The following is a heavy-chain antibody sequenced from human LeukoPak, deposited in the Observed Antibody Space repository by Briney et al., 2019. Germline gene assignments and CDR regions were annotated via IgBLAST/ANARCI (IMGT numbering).Heavy chain of an antibody. Sequence: GASVKVSCKASGYTFTSYAMYWVRQAPGQGLEWMGWISAYNGNTNYAQKFQGRVTMTTDTSASTAYLELRSLRSDDTAVYYCARDRAYGYSTGRDFDYWGQGTLVTVSS. CDR1: GYTFTSYA. CDR2: ISAYNGNT. CDR3: ARDRAYGYSTGRDFDY. V-gene: IGHV1-18*01. J-gene: IGHJ4*02. D-gene: IGHD6-19*01.